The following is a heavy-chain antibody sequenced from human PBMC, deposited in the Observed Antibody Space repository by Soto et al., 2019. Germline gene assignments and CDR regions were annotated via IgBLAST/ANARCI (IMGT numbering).Heavy chain of an antibody. V-gene: IGHV3-21*01. CDR1: GFTFSSYS. J-gene: IGHJ3*02. CDR2: ISSSSSYI. D-gene: IGHD3-22*01. Sequence: EVQLVESGGGLVKPGGSLRLSCAASGFTFSSYSMNWVRQAPGKGLEWVSSISSSSSYIYYADSVKGRFTISRDNAKNSLYLQMNSLRAEDTAVYYLARGYHYYDSSGYDKWDAFDIWGQGTMVTVSS. CDR3: ARGYHYYDSSGYDKWDAFDI.